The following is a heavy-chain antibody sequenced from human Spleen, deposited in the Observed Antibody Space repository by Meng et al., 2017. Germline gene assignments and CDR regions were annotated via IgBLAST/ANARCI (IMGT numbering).Heavy chain of an antibody. D-gene: IGHD3-3*01. J-gene: IGHJ4*02. CDR3: ARDLWSGYSYRLDS. CDR2: IYWDDDK. Sequence: TLKVSGPTLVKPTQTLTLTCSLSWFLLSTSGVGVGWIRQPPGKALEWLALIYWDDDKRYSPSLRNRLTITQDTSQNQVVLTMTNMDPMDTATYYCARDLWSGYSYRLDSWGQGTLVTVSS. V-gene: IGHV2-5*02. CDR1: WFLLSTSGVG.